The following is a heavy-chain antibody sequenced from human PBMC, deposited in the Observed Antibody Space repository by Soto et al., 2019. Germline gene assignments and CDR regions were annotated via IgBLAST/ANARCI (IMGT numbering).Heavy chain of an antibody. D-gene: IGHD3-16*01. CDR1: GGSISSYY. J-gene: IGHJ4*02. V-gene: IGHV4-59*08. Sequence: SETLSLTCTVSGGSISSYYWSWIRQPPGKGLEWIGYIYHSGSTYYNPSLKSRVTISVDRSKNQFSLKLSSATAADTAVYYCARRYGSSFDYWGQGTPVTVSS. CDR3: ARRYGSSFDY. CDR2: IYHSGST.